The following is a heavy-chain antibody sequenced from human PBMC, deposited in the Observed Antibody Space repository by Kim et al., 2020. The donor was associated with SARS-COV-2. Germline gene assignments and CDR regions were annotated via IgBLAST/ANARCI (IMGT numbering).Heavy chain of an antibody. J-gene: IGHJ4*02. Sequence: GGSLRLSCAASGFTFSSYAMTWVRQAPGKGLEWVSAISRSGGSTNYADSVKGRFTISRDNSKNTLYLQMNSVRAEDTAVYYCAKSAGSYSSGWFFDYWGQGTLVTVSS. CDR2: ISRSGGST. D-gene: IGHD6-19*01. CDR3: AKSAGSYSSGWFFDY. CDR1: GFTFSSYA. V-gene: IGHV3-23*01.